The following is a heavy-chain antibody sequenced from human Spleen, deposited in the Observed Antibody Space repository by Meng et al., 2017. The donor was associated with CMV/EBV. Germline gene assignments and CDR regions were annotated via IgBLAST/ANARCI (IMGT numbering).Heavy chain of an antibody. CDR1: VFTFSRYE. CDR3: ARDQEGTRIPSPIHYGLDV. D-gene: IGHD5-18*01. Sequence: GVSLRLSCVASVFTFSRYEMNWVRQAPGKGLEWISYISSSGNFINYEDSVRGRFTISKDNAKKTLYLQMNSLRTEDTAVYYCARDQEGTRIPSPIHYGLDVWDQGTTVTVSS. CDR2: ISSSGNFI. V-gene: IGHV3-48*03. J-gene: IGHJ6*02.